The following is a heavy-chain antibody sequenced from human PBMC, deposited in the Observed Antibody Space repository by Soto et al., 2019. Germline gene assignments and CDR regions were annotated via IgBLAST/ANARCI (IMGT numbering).Heavy chain of an antibody. Sequence: QVQLVQSGAEVKKPGASVKVSCKASGYTFTSYGISWVRQAPGQGLEWMGWINAYNGNTNYAQKLQGRVTMTTDTTTGTAYMALRSRRSADTAVYYCAREPVAGTYFDDWGQGALVTVSS. CDR2: INAYNGNT. CDR1: GYTFTSYG. J-gene: IGHJ4*02. D-gene: IGHD6-19*01. CDR3: AREPVAGTYFDD. V-gene: IGHV1-18*01.